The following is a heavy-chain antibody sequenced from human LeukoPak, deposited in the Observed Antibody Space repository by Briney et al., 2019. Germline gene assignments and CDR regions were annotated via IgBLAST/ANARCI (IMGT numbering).Heavy chain of an antibody. V-gene: IGHV4-34*01. D-gene: IGHD2-15*01. Sequence: PSETLSLTCAVYGESFGGYYWSWIRQSPGKGLEWIGEINHRGSTNYNPSLKSRVTISVDTSKNQFSLKLTSVTAADTAVYYCARGGYWRFDYWGQGTLVTVSS. J-gene: IGHJ4*02. CDR2: INHRGST. CDR1: GESFGGYY. CDR3: ARGGYWRFDY.